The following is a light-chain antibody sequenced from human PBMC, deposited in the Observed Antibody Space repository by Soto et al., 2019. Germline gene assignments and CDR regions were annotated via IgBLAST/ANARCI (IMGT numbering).Light chain of an antibody. CDR3: QTWGTGIQV. CDR2: LNSDGSH. Sequence: QLVLTQSPSASASLGASVKLTCTLSSGHSSYAIAWHQQQPEKGPRYLMKLNSDGSHSKGDGIPDRFSGSSSGAERYLTISSHHSEDAADYYCQTWGTGIQVFGGGTKLTVL. CDR1: SGHSSYA. V-gene: IGLV4-69*01. J-gene: IGLJ3*02.